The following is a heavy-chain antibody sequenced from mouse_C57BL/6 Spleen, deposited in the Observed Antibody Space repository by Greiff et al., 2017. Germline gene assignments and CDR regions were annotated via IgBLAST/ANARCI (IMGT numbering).Heavy chain of an antibody. D-gene: IGHD2-3*01. CDR3: ARGYYDGYYVGFAY. V-gene: IGHV5-4*03. CDR2: ISDGGSYT. CDR1: GFTFSSYA. J-gene: IGHJ3*01. Sequence: DVMLVESGGGLVKPGGSLKLSCAASGFTFSSYAMSWVRQTPEKRLEWVATISDGGSYTYYPDNVKGRFTISRDNAKNNLYLQMSHLKSEDTAMYYCARGYYDGYYVGFAYWGQGTLVTVSA.